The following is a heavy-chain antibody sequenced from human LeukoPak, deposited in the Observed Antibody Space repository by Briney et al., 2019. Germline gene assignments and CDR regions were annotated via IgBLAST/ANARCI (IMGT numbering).Heavy chain of an antibody. J-gene: IGHJ4*02. CDR3: ARGRYSGTTYYFDY. CDR2: IKKDGSET. Sequence: GSLRLSCAASGFTFSTSWMSWVRQVPGKGLEWVANIKKDGSETYYVDSVKGRFTISRDNAKNSLYLQMNSLRAEDTAMYYCARGRYSGTTYYFDYWGQGTLVTVSS. V-gene: IGHV3-7*03. D-gene: IGHD5-12*01. CDR1: GFTFSTSW.